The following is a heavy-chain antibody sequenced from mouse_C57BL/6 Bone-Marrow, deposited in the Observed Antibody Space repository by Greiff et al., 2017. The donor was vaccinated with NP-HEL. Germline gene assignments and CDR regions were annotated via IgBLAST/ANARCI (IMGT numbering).Heavy chain of an antibody. CDR2: IWSGGST. CDR1: GFSLTSYG. Sequence: QVQLKQSGPGLVQPSQSLSITCPVSGFSLTSYGLHWVRQSPGKGLAWLGVIWSGGSTDYNAAFISRLSISKDNSKSQVFFKMNSLQADDTAIYYCARNPLLFYAMDYWGQGTSVTVSS. V-gene: IGHV2-2*01. CDR3: ARNPLLFYAMDY. J-gene: IGHJ4*01. D-gene: IGHD2-10*01.